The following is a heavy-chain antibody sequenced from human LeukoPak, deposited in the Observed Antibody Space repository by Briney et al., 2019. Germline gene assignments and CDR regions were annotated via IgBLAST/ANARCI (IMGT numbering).Heavy chain of an antibody. D-gene: IGHD6-6*01. CDR1: GGSISSYY. Sequence: SETLSLTCTVSGGSISSYYWSWIRQHPGKGLEWIGYIYYSGSTYYNPSLKSRVTISVDTSKNQFSLKLSSVTAADTAVYYCARVEYSSSSWFDPWGQGTLVTVSS. V-gene: IGHV4-59*06. J-gene: IGHJ5*02. CDR2: IYYSGST. CDR3: ARVEYSSSSWFDP.